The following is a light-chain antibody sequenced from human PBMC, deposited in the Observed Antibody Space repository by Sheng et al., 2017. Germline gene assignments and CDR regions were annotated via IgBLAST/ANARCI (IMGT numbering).Light chain of an antibody. Sequence: DIQMTQSPSSLSASVGDRVTITCRASQGISTYLNWYQQKPGTAPKLLTYAASFLESGVPSRFSGSGSGRDFTLTISSLQPEDFATYYCQQTFSIPFSFGPRDQSRISN. CDR1: QGISTY. CDR3: QQTFSIPFS. J-gene: IGKJ3*01. V-gene: IGKV1-39*01. CDR2: AAS.